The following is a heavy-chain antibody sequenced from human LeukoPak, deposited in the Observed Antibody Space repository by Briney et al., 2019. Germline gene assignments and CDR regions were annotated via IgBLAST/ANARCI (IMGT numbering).Heavy chain of an antibody. Sequence: PSETLSLTCSVSGGSVSSHYWSWIRQSPGKGLEWIGYIYDIGATTYNPSLESRVTISVDKSKTQFFLKVNSVTAADTAVYYCARGFSFYSGSYFFFDYWGQGILVTVSS. CDR2: IYDIGAT. D-gene: IGHD1-26*01. CDR1: GGSVSSHY. J-gene: IGHJ4*02. CDR3: ARGFSFYSGSYFFFDY. V-gene: IGHV4-59*02.